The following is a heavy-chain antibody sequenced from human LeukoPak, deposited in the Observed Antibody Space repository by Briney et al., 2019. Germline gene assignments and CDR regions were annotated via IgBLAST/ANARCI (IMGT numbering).Heavy chain of an antibody. J-gene: IGHJ4*02. CDR3: ARGGWELLGGRKGFDY. CDR1: GGSISSYY. CDR2: IYTSGST. V-gene: IGHV4-4*07. D-gene: IGHD1-26*01. Sequence: SETLSLTCTVSGGSISSYYWSWIRQPAGKGLEWIGRIYTSGSTNYNPSLKSRVTMSVDTSKNQFSLKLSSVTAADTAVYYCARGGWELLGGRKGFDYWGQGTLVTVSS.